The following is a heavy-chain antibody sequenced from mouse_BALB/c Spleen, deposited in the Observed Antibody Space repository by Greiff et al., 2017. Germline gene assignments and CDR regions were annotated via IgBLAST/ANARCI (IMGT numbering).Heavy chain of an antibody. D-gene: IGHD1-1*01. Sequence: VQLQQSGAELVKPGASVKLSCTASGFNIKDTYMHWVKQRPEQGLEWIGRIDPANGNTKYDPKFQGKATITADTSSNTAYLQLSSLTSEDTAVYYCARSVLRGYFDVWGAGTTVTVSS. CDR3: ARSVLRGYFDV. CDR1: GFNIKDTY. V-gene: IGHV14-3*02. CDR2: IDPANGNT. J-gene: IGHJ1*01.